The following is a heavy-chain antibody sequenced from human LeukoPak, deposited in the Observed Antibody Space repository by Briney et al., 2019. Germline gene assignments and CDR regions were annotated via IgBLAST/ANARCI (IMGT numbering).Heavy chain of an antibody. Sequence: GGSLRLSCAASGFTFDDYGMSWVRQVPGKGLEWGSGINWNGGSTGYADSVKGRFTISRDNAKNSLYLQMSSLRAEDTAFYYCAREGYCSVTSCAYAMDVWGQGTTVTVSS. CDR2: INWNGGST. V-gene: IGHV3-20*04. CDR1: GFTFDDYG. CDR3: AREGYCSVTSCAYAMDV. D-gene: IGHD2-2*01. J-gene: IGHJ6*02.